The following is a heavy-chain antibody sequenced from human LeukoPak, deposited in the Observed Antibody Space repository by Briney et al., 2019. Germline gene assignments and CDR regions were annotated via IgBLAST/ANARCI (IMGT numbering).Heavy chain of an antibody. CDR3: ARDRRYYDSSGYPDY. V-gene: IGHV3-23*01. CDR1: GFTFSSYA. J-gene: IGHJ4*02. CDR2: ISGSGGIT. D-gene: IGHD3-22*01. Sequence: PGGSLRLSCAASGFTFSSYAMSWVRQAPGKGLEWVSAISGSGGITYYADSVKGRFTISRDNSKNTLYLQMNSLRAEDTAVYYCARDRRYYDSSGYPDYWGQGTLVTVSS.